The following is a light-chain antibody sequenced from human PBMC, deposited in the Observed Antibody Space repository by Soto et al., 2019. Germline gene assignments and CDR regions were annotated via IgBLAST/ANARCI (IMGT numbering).Light chain of an antibody. J-gene: IGLJ2*01. CDR3: SSYTSSTTLL. V-gene: IGLV2-14*01. Sequence: QSALTQPASVSGSPGQSITISCTGTSSDVGGYNYVTWYQHHPGQAPKVMIYEVSNRPSGVSNRFSGSKSGNTASLTISGLQDEDEADYYCSSYTSSTTLLFGGGTKLTVL. CDR1: SSDVGGYNY. CDR2: EVS.